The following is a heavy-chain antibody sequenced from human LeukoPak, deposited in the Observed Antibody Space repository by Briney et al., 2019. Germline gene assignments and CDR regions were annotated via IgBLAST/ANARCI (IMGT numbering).Heavy chain of an antibody. CDR1: GFTFSAYA. CDR3: AKGAMPYYDGSGYNYFDY. V-gene: IGHV3-23*01. CDR2: MSGSGGMT. Sequence: QPGGSLRLSCAVSGFTFSAYAMSWVRQAPGKGLEWVSAMSGSGGMTYYADSVKGRFSISRDNSKNTLHLQMNSLRAEDTAVYYCAKGAMPYYDGSGYNYFDYWGQGTPVTVFS. D-gene: IGHD3-22*01. J-gene: IGHJ4*02.